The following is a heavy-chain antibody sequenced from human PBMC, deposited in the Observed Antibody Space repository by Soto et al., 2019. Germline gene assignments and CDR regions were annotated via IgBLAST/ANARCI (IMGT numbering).Heavy chain of an antibody. Sequence: ASVEVSCKVSGYTLTELSMHWVRQAPGKGLEWMGGFDPEDGETIYAQKFQGRVTMTEDTSTDTAYMELSSLRSEDTAVYYCATAGMRFLEWFLAFDIWGQGTMVTVSS. CDR3: ATAGMRFLEWFLAFDI. D-gene: IGHD3-3*01. J-gene: IGHJ3*02. CDR1: GYTLTELS. CDR2: FDPEDGET. V-gene: IGHV1-24*01.